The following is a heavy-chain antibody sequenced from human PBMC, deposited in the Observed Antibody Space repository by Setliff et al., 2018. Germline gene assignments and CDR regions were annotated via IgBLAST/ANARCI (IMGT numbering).Heavy chain of an antibody. CDR2: ISYDGSNK. Sequence: SLRLSCAASGFTFSSYSMNWVRQAPGKGLEWVAVISYDGSNKYYADSVKGRFTISRDNSKNTLYLQMNSLRAEDAAVYYCARASQSYNWFDPWGQGTLVTVSS. CDR1: GFTFSSYS. CDR3: ARASQSYNWFDP. D-gene: IGHD3-16*02. V-gene: IGHV3-30*03. J-gene: IGHJ5*02.